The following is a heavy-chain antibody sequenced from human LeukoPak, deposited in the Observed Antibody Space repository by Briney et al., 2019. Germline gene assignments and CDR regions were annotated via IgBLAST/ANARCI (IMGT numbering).Heavy chain of an antibody. CDR3: ARDGTAVAVGYFDL. V-gene: IGHV6-1*01. CDR1: GDSVSSNSAT. CDR2: TYYRSKWYN. D-gene: IGHD6-19*01. Sequence: SQTLSLTCAISGDSVSSNSATWNWIRQSPSRGLEWLGRTYYRSKWYNDYAASVKSRITIKPDTSKNQFSLQLNSVTPEDTAVYYCARDGTAVAVGYFDLWGRGTLVTVSS. J-gene: IGHJ2*01.